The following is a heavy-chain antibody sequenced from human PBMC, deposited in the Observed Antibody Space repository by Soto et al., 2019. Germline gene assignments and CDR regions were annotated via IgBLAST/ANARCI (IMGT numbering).Heavy chain of an antibody. CDR1: GFTFSSYS. Sequence: EVQLVESGGGLVQPGGSLRLSCAASGFTFSSYSMNWVRQAPGKGLEWVSYISGSSTTIYYADSVKGRFTLSRDNAKNSLYRQMNSLRDEETAVYYCARGYCSGSSCAFDYWGQGTLVSVSS. V-gene: IGHV3-48*02. D-gene: IGHD2-15*01. J-gene: IGHJ4*02. CDR3: ARGYCSGSSCAFDY. CDR2: ISGSSTTI.